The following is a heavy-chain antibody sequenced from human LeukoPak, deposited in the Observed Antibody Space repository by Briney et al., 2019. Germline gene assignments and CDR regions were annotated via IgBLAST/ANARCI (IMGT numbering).Heavy chain of an antibody. CDR2: INHSGST. D-gene: IGHD2-15*01. CDR3: ARAGLAATRYYYYGMDV. CDR1: GGSFSGYY. Sequence: KPSETLSLTCAVYGGSFSGYYWSWIRQPPGKGLEWIGEINHSGSTNYNPSLKSRVTISVDTSKNQFSLKLSSVTAADTAVYYCARAGLAATRYYYYGMDVWGQGTTVTVSS. J-gene: IGHJ6*02. V-gene: IGHV4-34*01.